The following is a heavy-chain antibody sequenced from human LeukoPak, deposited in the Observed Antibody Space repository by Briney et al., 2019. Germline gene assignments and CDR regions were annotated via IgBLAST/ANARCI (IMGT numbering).Heavy chain of an antibody. V-gene: IGHV1-24*01. CDR2: FDPEDGET. D-gene: IGHD1-26*01. Sequence: ASVKVSCKVSGYTLTELSMHWVRQAPGKGLEWMGGFDPEDGETIYAQKFQGRVTMTEDTSTDTAYMELSSLRSEDTAVYYCARGSPYSGSYYYYMDVWGKGTTVTVSS. J-gene: IGHJ6*03. CDR3: ARGSPYSGSYYYYMDV. CDR1: GYTLTELS.